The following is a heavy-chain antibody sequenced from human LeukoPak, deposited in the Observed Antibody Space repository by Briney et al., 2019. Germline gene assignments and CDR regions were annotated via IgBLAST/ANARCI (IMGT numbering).Heavy chain of an antibody. CDR3: ARGIVVVANDY. J-gene: IGHJ4*02. CDR2: ISGSGGST. CDR1: GFTFSTYS. Sequence: GGSLRLSCAASGFTFSTYSMTWVRQAPGKGLEWVSTISGSGGSTYYADSVKGRFTISRDNSKNTLYLQMNSLRAEDTAVYYCARGIVVVANDYWGQGTLVTVSS. D-gene: IGHD2-21*01. V-gene: IGHV3-23*01.